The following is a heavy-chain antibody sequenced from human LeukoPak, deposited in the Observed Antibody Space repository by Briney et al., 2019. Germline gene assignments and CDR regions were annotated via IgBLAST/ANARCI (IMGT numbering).Heavy chain of an antibody. Sequence: GGSLRLSCAASGFTFRNYGMHWVRQAPGKGLEWVAVIYYDGNNKYYGDSVKGRFTISRDNSKNTLYLQMNSLRAEDTAVYYCAKDSSRLAITGTTGDYWGQGTLVTVSS. V-gene: IGHV3-30*02. CDR3: AKDSSRLAITGTTGDY. D-gene: IGHD1-7*01. CDR1: GFTFRNYG. J-gene: IGHJ4*02. CDR2: IYYDGNNK.